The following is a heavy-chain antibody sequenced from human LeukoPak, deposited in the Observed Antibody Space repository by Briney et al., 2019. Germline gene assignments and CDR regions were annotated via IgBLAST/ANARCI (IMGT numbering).Heavy chain of an antibody. J-gene: IGHJ6*03. D-gene: IGHD3-16*01. V-gene: IGHV1-2*02. CDR2: LNPNSGGT. CDR3: ARDRGGGKYHYYMDV. Sequence: ASVKVSCKASGYTFIGYYMFWVRQAPGQGLEWMGWLNPNSGGTNYAQKFQGRVTMTRDTSINTAYMELSSLRSDDTAVYYCARDRGGGKYHYYMDVWGKGTMVTVSS. CDR1: GYTFIGYY.